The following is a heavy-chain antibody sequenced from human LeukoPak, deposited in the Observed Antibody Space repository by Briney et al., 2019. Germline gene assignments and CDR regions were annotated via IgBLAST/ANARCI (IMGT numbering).Heavy chain of an antibody. CDR3: ARRRDFIDY. D-gene: IGHD3/OR15-3a*01. J-gene: IGHJ4*02. V-gene: IGHV3-11*01. CDR1: GFTFGDYA. CDR2: SSSSGSTI. Sequence: GGSLRLPCTASGFTFGDYAMSWIRQAPGKGLEWVSYSSSSGSTIYYADSVKGRFAISRDNAKNSLYLQMNSLRAEDTAVYYCARRRDFIDYWGQGTLVTVSS.